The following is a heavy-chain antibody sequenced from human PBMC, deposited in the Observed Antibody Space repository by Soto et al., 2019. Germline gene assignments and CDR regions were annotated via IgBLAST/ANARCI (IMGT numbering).Heavy chain of an antibody. V-gene: IGHV3-48*03. J-gene: IGHJ4*02. CDR3: ARDQKPNDIVVVPAAIAY. CDR2: ISSSGSTI. Sequence: GGSLRLSCATSGFTFSSYEMNWVRQAPGKGLEWVSYISSSGSTIYYADSVKGRFTISRDNAKNSLYLQMDSLRAEDTAVYYCARDQKPNDIVVVPAAIAYWGQGTLVTVSS. CDR1: GFTFSSYE. D-gene: IGHD2-2*02.